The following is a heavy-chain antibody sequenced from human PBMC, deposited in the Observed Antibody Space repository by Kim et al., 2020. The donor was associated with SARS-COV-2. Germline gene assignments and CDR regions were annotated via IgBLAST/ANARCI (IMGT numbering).Heavy chain of an antibody. J-gene: IGHJ4*02. CDR2: ISSSSSYI. Sequence: GGSLRLSCAASGFTFSSYSMNWVRQAPGKGLEWVSSISSSSSYIYYADSVKGRFTISRDNAKNSLYLQMNSLRAEDTAVYYCARDAEKYCSGGSCYHFDYWGQGTLVTVSS. CDR1: GFTFSSYS. V-gene: IGHV3-21*01. D-gene: IGHD2-15*01. CDR3: ARDAEKYCSGGSCYHFDY.